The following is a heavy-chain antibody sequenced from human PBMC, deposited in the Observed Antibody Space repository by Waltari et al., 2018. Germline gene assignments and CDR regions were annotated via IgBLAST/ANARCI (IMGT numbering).Heavy chain of an antibody. D-gene: IGHD2-8*02. Sequence: QVQLVESGGGVVQPGGSLRLSCATSGFTFSSYSMHWVRQAPGKGLEWVAFIRNDGSNAYYAASVRGRFTVSRDNSMTTLYLQMNSMRAEDTAVYYCAKDRVVLHALEPAYYFDYWGQGTQVTVSS. V-gene: IGHV3-30*02. CDR1: GFTFSSYS. CDR3: AKDRVVLHALEPAYYFDY. CDR2: IRNDGSNA. J-gene: IGHJ4*02.